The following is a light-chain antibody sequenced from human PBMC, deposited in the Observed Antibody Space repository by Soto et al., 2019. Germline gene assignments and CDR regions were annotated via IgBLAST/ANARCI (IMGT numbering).Light chain of an antibody. J-gene: IGLJ2*01. V-gene: IGLV1-44*01. CDR1: DFNVGSNI. CDR3: ASWDDSLNGVV. CDR2: SND. Sequence: QSVLTQPPSVSGTPGQRVTISCSGSDFNVGSNIVNWYQQLPGTAPKLLIQSNDQRPSGVPDRFSGSRSGTSASLAISGLQSGDEADYYCASWDDSLNGVVFGGGTKLTVL.